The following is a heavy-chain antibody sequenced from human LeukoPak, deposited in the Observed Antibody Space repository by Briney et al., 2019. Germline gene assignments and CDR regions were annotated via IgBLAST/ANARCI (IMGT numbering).Heavy chain of an antibody. CDR3: AKEVSYYYYGMDV. Sequence: GGSLRLSCAASGFTFDDYAMPWVRQAPGKGLEWVSGISWNSGSIGYADSVKGRFTISRDNAKNSLYLQMNSLRAEDTALYYCAKEVSYYYYGMDVWGQGTTVTVSS. J-gene: IGHJ6*02. CDR2: ISWNSGSI. CDR1: GFTFDDYA. V-gene: IGHV3-9*01.